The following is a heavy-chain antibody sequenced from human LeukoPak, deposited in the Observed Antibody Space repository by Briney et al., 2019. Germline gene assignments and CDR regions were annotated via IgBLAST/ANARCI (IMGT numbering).Heavy chain of an antibody. CDR2: IRYDGSNK. Sequence: GGSLRLSCAASGFTLSNYGMHWVRQAPGKGLEWVALIRYDGSNKYYADSVKGRFTISRDNSKNTLYLQMNSLRDEDTAVYYCTYASGWGQGTLVTVSS. CDR3: TYASG. CDR1: GFTLSNYG. V-gene: IGHV3-30*02. J-gene: IGHJ4*02.